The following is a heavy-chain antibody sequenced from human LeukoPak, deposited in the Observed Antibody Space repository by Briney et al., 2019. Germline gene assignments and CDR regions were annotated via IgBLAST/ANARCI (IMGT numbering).Heavy chain of an antibody. V-gene: IGHV3-30*01. J-gene: IGHJ4*02. CDR1: GFTFGSYA. Sequence: GRSLRLSCAASGFTFGSYAMHWVRQAPGKGLEWVAVISYDGSNKYYADSVKGRFTISRDNSKNTLYLQMNSLRAEDTAVYYCARDHYYDSSGYSPDYWGQGTLVTVSS. CDR2: ISYDGSNK. D-gene: IGHD3-22*01. CDR3: ARDHYYDSSGYSPDY.